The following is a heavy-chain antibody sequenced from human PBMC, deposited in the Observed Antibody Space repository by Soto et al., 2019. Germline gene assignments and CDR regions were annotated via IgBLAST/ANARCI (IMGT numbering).Heavy chain of an antibody. Sequence: QVQLVESGGGVVQPGRSLRLSCAASGFTFSSYGMHWVRQAPGKGLEWVAVIWYDGSNKWYADSVKSRFTISRDNSKNTLHLQMNSLRAEDTAVYSCARDRGYSGYDSPRYYYGMDVWGQGTTVTVSS. J-gene: IGHJ6*02. CDR3: ARDRGYSGYDSPRYYYGMDV. V-gene: IGHV3-33*01. CDR1: GFTFSSYG. D-gene: IGHD5-12*01. CDR2: IWYDGSNK.